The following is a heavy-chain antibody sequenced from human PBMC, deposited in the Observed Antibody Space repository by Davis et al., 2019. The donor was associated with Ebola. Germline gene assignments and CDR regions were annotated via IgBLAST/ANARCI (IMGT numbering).Heavy chain of an antibody. CDR1: GFTFSSYS. CDR3: ARDKVWGSGQWPNLPVYFDY. J-gene: IGHJ4*02. Sequence: PGGSLRLSCAASGFTFSSYSMNWVRQAPGKGLEWVSYISSSSSTIYYADSVKGRFTISRDNAKNSLYLQMNSLRDEDTAVYYCARDKVWGSGQWPNLPVYFDYWGQGTLVTVSS. CDR2: ISSSSSTI. V-gene: IGHV3-48*02. D-gene: IGHD3-16*01.